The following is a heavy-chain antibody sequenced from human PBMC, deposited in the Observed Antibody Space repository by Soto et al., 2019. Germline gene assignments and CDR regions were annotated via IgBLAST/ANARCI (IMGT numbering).Heavy chain of an antibody. V-gene: IGHV3-30*18. CDR2: ISYDGSNK. CDR1: GFTFSSYG. D-gene: IGHD6-13*01. J-gene: IGHJ4*01. CDR3: AKDHRAAAGGFDY. Sequence: PGGSLRLSCAASGFTFSSYGMHWVRQAPGKGLEWVAVISYDGSNKYYADSVKGRFTISRDNSKNTLYLQMNSLRAEDTAVYYCAKDHRAAAGGFDYWG.